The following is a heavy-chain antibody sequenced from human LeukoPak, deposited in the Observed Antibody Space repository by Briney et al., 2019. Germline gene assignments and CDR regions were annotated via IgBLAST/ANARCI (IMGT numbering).Heavy chain of an antibody. V-gene: IGHV4-34*01. J-gene: IGHJ6*03. Sequence: SETLSLTCAVYGGSFSGYYWSWIRQPPGKGLEWVGEINHSGSTNYNPSLKSRVTISVDTSKNQFSLKLSSVTAAETAVYYCARAGRGSTYYYYYMDVWGKGTTVTVSS. CDR1: GGSFSGYY. CDR2: INHSGST. D-gene: IGHD1-26*01. CDR3: ARAGRGSTYYYYYMDV.